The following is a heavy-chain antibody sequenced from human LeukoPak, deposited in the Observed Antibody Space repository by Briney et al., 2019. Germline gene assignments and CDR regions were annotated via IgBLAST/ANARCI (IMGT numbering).Heavy chain of an antibody. J-gene: IGHJ4*02. Sequence: PGGSLRLSCAASGFTFSSYAMSWVRQAPGKGLEWVSAISGSGGSTYYADSVKGRFTISRDNSKNTLYLQMNSLRAEDTAVYYCGKQITRVRDFDYWGQGTLVTVSS. CDR1: GFTFSSYA. CDR2: ISGSGGST. D-gene: IGHD3-10*01. V-gene: IGHV3-23*01. CDR3: GKQITRVRDFDY.